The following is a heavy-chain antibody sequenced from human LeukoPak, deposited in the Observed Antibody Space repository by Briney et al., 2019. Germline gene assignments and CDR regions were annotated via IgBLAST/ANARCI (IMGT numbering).Heavy chain of an antibody. Sequence: PGGSLRLSCAASRFTFSDYYMTWVRQAPGRGLEWVANIKEDGSEKNYVDSVKGRFTISRDNAKNSLYLQMNSLRAEDTAVYYCARWGYSSGWLDYWGQGTLVTVSS. CDR2: IKEDGSEK. V-gene: IGHV3-7*01. CDR3: ARWGYSSGWLDY. J-gene: IGHJ4*02. CDR1: RFTFSDYY. D-gene: IGHD6-19*01.